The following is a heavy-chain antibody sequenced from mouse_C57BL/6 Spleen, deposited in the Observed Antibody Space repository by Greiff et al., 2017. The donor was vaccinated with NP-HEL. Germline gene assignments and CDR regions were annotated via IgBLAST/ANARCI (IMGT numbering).Heavy chain of an antibody. J-gene: IGHJ1*03. CDR1: GFNIKNTY. CDR2: IDPANGNT. Sequence: VQLKQSVAELVRPGASVKLSCTASGFNIKNTYMHWVKQRPEQGLEWIGRIDPANGNTKYAPKFQGKATITVDTSSNTAYLQLSSLTSEDTAIYYCATPRGPITTEVAGDWYFYVWGTGATVTVAS. CDR3: ATPRGPITTEVAGDWYFYV. D-gene: IGHD1-1*01. V-gene: IGHV14-3*01.